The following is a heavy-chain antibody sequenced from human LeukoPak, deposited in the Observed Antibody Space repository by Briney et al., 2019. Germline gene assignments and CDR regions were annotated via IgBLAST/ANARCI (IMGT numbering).Heavy chain of an antibody. J-gene: IGHJ3*01. CDR3: AKVDPPITVGAPGDAFDL. CDR1: GYTFSNFG. CDR2: ISPYDDST. D-gene: IGHD1-26*01. V-gene: IGHV1-18*01. Sequence: ASVKVSCKASGYTFSNFGITWVRQAPGQGLEWMGWISPYDDSTAYGQKFQGRVTMTRDTSTNSAYMDPRSLTSVDTAMYYCAKVDPPITVGAPGDAFDLWGQGTMVIVSS.